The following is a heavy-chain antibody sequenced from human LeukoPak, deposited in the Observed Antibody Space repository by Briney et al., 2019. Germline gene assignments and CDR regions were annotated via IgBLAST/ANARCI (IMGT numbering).Heavy chain of an antibody. Sequence: PGGSLRLPCAASGFTFSNYEMNWVRQAPGKGLEWISYNSASGSTIYYADSVKGRFTISRDNTKDSLYLQMNSLRAEDTAVYYCARVRSGYSHENYFDYWGQGTLVTVSS. D-gene: IGHD5-18*01. V-gene: IGHV3-48*03. CDR2: NSASGSTI. CDR1: GFTFSNYE. CDR3: ARVRSGYSHENYFDY. J-gene: IGHJ4*02.